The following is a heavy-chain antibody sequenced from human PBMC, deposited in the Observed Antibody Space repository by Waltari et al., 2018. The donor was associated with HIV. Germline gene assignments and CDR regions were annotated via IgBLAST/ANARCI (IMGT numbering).Heavy chain of an antibody. CDR3: VRDWEGGAFDI. V-gene: IGHV3-20*01. J-gene: IGHJ3*02. CDR2: INWNGGNR. CDR1: GFTFAAYA. D-gene: IGHD1-26*01. Sequence: ELHVVESGGGVVRPGGSLRLSCAASGFTFAAYAMCGVRQVSGKGLQWVATINWNGGNRGYADSMKGRFSISRDNAKNSLYLQINSLRVEDTALYHGVRDWEGGAFDIWGQGTMVTVSS.